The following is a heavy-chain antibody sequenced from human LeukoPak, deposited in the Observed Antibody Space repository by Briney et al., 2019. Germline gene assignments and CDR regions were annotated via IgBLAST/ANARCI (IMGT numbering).Heavy chain of an antibody. Sequence: QSGGSLRLSCAASGISFSSYAMSWVRQAPGKGLEWVSAISGSGDSTYYADSVKGRFTISRDNSKNTLSLQMNSLRAEDTAVYYCAKDRYLGFCTKGLCYTFDYWGQGTLVTVSS. V-gene: IGHV3-23*01. CDR2: ISGSGDST. CDR1: GISFSSYA. J-gene: IGHJ4*02. CDR3: AKDRYLGFCTKGLCYTFDY. D-gene: IGHD2-8*01.